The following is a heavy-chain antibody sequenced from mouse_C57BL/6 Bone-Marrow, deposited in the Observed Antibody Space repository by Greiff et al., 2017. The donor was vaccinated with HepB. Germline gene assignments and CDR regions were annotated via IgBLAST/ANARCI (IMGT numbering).Heavy chain of an antibody. D-gene: IGHD2-1*01. CDR2: IWSDGST. CDR1: GFSLTSYG. J-gene: IGHJ3*01. Sequence: VKLMESGPGLVAPSQSLSITCTVSGFSLTSYGVHWVRQPPGKGLEWLVVIWSDGSTTYNSALKSRLSISKDNSKSQVFLKMNSLQTDDTAMYYCARHERDGNYLFAYWGQGTLVTVSA. V-gene: IGHV2-6-1*01. CDR3: ARHERDGNYLFAY.